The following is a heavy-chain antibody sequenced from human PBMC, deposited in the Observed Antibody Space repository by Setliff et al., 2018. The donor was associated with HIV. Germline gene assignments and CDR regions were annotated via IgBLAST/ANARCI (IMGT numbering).Heavy chain of an antibody. D-gene: IGHD2-15*01. CDR2: IRDQRNNYAT. Sequence: PGGSLRLSCAASGFTFSNAWMNWVRQAPGKGLEWVGRIRDQRNNYATVYAAAVQGRFTITRDDSRNTAYLHMNSLRADDTAVYYCLTPSHSGMSGYWGQGTLVTVSS. V-gene: IGHV3-73*01. CDR3: LTPSHSGMSGY. J-gene: IGHJ4*02. CDR1: GFTFSNAW.